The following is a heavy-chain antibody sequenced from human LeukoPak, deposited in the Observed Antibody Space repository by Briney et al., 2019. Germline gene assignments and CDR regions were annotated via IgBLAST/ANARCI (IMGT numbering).Heavy chain of an antibody. CDR3: ASFYCRNSDCYGGYYYMDV. Sequence: SVKVSCKASGGTFSTYAISWVRQAPGQGLEWMGGIIPIFRTTNYAQKFQGRVTITADESTSTAYMELSSLRSDDTAVYFCASFYCRNSDCYGGYYYMDVWGKGTTVTVSS. V-gene: IGHV1-69*13. J-gene: IGHJ6*03. CDR1: GGTFSTYA. CDR2: IIPIFRTT. D-gene: IGHD2-21*02.